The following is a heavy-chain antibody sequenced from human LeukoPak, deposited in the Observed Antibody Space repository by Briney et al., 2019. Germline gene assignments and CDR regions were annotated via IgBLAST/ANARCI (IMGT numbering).Heavy chain of an antibody. V-gene: IGHV4-39*01. D-gene: IGHD2-15*01. CDR1: GGSISSSSYY. Sequence: SETLSLTCTVSGGSISSSSYYWGWIRQPPGKGLEWIGSIYYSGSTYYNPSLKSRVTISVDTSKNQFSLKLSSATAADTAVYYCARHGGTMFQHWGQGTLVTVSS. CDR2: IYYSGST. J-gene: IGHJ1*01. CDR3: ARHGGTMFQH.